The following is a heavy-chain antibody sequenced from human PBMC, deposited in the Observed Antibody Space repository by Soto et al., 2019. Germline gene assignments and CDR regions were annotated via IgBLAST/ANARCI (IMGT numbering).Heavy chain of an antibody. J-gene: IGHJ5*02. CDR2: IYYSGST. V-gene: IGHV4-61*01. Sequence: PXTTLSLTCTVSGGCFSSGSFYWSWIRQPPGKGLEWIGYIYYSGSTNYNPSLKSRVTISVDTSKNQFSLKLSSVTAADTAVYYCARAPNPYSSGWYGSWFDPWGQRTLVTVSS. CDR3: ARAPNPYSSGWYGSWFDP. CDR1: GGCFSSGSFY. D-gene: IGHD6-19*01.